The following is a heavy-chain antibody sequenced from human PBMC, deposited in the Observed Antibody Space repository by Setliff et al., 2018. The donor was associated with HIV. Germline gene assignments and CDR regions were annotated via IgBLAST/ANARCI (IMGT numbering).Heavy chain of an antibody. CDR2: INHNGSEK. D-gene: IGHD3-22*01. CDR1: GFTFSNYW. V-gene: IGHV3-7*01. CDR3: ARVHYYDSSGYSEPCYMDV. J-gene: IGHJ6*03. Sequence: PGGSLRLSCAAFGFTFSNYWMNWVRQAPGKGLEWVASINHNGSEKYYVDSVKGRFIISRDNAKKSLYLQMNSLRAEDTAVYYCARVHYYDSSGYSEPCYMDVWGKGTTVTVSS.